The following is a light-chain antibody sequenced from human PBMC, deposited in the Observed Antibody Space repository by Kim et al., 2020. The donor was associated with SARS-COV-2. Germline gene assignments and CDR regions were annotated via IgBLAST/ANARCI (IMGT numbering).Light chain of an antibody. CDR2: GKN. CDR3: NSRDSSGNHHYV. CDR1: SLRRYN. V-gene: IGLV3-19*01. Sequence: LRQNVRMTDQVDSLRRYNASWYQQKPGQAPVLVIYGKNNRPSGIPERFSGSSSGNTASLTITGAQAEDEADYYCNSRDSSGNHHYVFGTGTKVTVL. J-gene: IGLJ1*01.